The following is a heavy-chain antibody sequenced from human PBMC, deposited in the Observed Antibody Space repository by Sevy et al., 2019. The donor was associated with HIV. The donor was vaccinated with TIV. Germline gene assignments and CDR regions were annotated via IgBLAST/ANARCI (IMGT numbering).Heavy chain of an antibody. CDR2: ISYDGINK. D-gene: IGHD3-10*01. Sequence: GGCLRLSCEVSGLSVTNNGMHWVRQAPGKGLEWVAVISYDGINKYYGDSVKGRFIISRDRSKNTLYLQMNILRIEDTAVYYCAKDITGFYGMDVWGQGTTVTVSS. CDR3: AKDITGFYGMDV. V-gene: IGHV3-30*18. CDR1: GLSVTNNG. J-gene: IGHJ6*02.